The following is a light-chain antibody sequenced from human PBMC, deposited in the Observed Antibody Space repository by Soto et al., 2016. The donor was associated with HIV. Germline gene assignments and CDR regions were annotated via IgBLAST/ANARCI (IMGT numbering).Light chain of an antibody. CDR2: KAS. V-gene: IGKV1-5*03. CDR1: QNVNSW. J-gene: IGKJ5*01. CDR3: QQLNSYPIT. Sequence: DIQVTQSPSTLSASVGDRVTITCRTSQNVNSWLAWYQQKPGKAPNLLIYKASTLQTGVPSRFSGSGSGTEFTLTISSLQPEDFATYYCQQLNSYPITFGQGTRLEIK.